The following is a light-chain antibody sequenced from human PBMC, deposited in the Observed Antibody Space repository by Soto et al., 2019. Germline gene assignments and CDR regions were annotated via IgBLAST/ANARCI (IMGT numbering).Light chain of an antibody. J-gene: IGKJ5*01. V-gene: IGKV3-15*01. CDR2: GAS. CDR3: QQYNNWPSIT. Sequence: EIGMEQGPATLSVSTRERATLSCRASQSGSSNLAWYQQKPGQAPRLLIEGASNRATGIPARFSGSGSGTEFTITISSLQSEDLAVYYCQQYNNWPSITFGQGTRLE. CDR1: QSGSSN.